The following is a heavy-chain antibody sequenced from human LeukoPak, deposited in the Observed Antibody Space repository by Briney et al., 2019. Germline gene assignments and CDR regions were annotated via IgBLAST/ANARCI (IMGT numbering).Heavy chain of an antibody. V-gene: IGHV4-38-2*02. D-gene: IGHD5-24*01. CDR1: GYPIGLDYY. CDR3: ARAPSSYESGNGYPNLGWLDP. Sequence: PPETLSLTCKVSGYPIGLDYYWVWIRQAPGRGLQWIGGFHRGRIQYNSALKSRVTISIDSSKNQFSLRMWPVTAADTAFYFCARAPSSYESGNGYPNLGWLDPWGQGALVTVSS. J-gene: IGHJ5*02. CDR2: FHRGRI.